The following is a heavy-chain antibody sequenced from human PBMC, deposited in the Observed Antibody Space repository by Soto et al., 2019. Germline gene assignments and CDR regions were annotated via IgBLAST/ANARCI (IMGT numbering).Heavy chain of an antibody. CDR1: GFSLSTSGVG. D-gene: IGHD1-7*01. CDR2: IYWDDDK. CDR3: AHRRIGVSQWNYGDFDY. Sequence: QITLKESGPTLVKPTQTLTLTCTFSGFSLSTSGVGVGWVRQPPGKALEWLVFIYWDDDKRYSPSLRSRLTITKDTSKNPVVLRMTNVDPVDTATYFCAHRRIGVSQWNYGDFDYWGQGTLVTVSS. J-gene: IGHJ4*02. V-gene: IGHV2-5*02.